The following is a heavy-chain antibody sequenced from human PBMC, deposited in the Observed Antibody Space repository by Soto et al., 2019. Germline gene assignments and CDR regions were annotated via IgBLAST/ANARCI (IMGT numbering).Heavy chain of an antibody. Sequence: EVQLLESGGGLVQPGGSLRLSCAASGFTFSSYAMRWVRQAPGKGLEWVSAISGSGGSTYNPDSVKGRFTISRDNSKNTMYLQMNSLRAEDTAVYYCARRGSGSYYDYWGQGTLVTVSS. CDR1: GFTFSSYA. D-gene: IGHD1-26*01. J-gene: IGHJ4*02. CDR2: ISGSGGST. CDR3: ARRGSGSYYDY. V-gene: IGHV3-23*01.